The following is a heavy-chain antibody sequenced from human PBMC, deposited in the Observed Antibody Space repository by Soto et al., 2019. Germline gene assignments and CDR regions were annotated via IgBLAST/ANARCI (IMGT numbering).Heavy chain of an antibody. CDR2: ISYDGSNK. J-gene: IGHJ2*01. CDR1: GFTFSSYG. CDR3: AKGITSWYFDL. Sequence: QVQLVESGGGVVQPGRSLRLSCAASGFTFSSYGMHWVRQAPGKGLEWVAVISYDGSNKYYADSVKGRFTISSDNSKNTLYLQMNSLRAEDTAVYYCAKGITSWYFDLWGRGTLVTVSS. V-gene: IGHV3-30*18. D-gene: IGHD2-2*01.